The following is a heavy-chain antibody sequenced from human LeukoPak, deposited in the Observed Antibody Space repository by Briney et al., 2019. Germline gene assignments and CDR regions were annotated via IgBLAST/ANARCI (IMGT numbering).Heavy chain of an antibody. CDR3: ARDPYSSTWSYGMDV. D-gene: IGHD6-6*01. CDR2: ISGSGGST. CDR1: GFTFRIYA. Sequence: GGSLRLSCAGSGFTFRIYAMSWVRQAPGKGLEWVSAISGSGGSTYYADSVKGRFTISRDNSKNTLYLQMNSLRGEDTAVYYCARDPYSSTWSYGMDVWGQGTTVSVSS. V-gene: IGHV3-23*01. J-gene: IGHJ6*02.